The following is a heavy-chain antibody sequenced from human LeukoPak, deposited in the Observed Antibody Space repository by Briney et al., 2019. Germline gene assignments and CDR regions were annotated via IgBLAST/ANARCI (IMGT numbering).Heavy chain of an antibody. J-gene: IGHJ4*02. V-gene: IGHV3-53*01. CDR2: IYSGGST. Sequence: GGSLRLSCAASGFTVRSNYMSWVRQAPGKGLEWVSVIYSGGSTYYADSVKGRFTISRDNSKNTLYLQMNSLRAEDTAVYYCARGGYGYYDSSGSFDYWGQGTLVTVSS. D-gene: IGHD3-22*01. CDR1: GFTVRSNY. CDR3: ARGGYGYYDSSGSFDY.